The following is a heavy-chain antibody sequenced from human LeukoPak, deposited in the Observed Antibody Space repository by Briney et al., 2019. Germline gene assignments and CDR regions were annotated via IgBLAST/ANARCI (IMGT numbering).Heavy chain of an antibody. Sequence: GGSLRLSCAASGLTFDDYAMHWVRQAPGKGLEWVSGISWNSGSIGYADSVKGRFTISRDNAKNSLYLQMNSLRAEDTALYYCALGAVAGLRHFDYWGQGTLVTVSS. CDR1: GLTFDDYA. CDR3: ALGAVAGLRHFDY. CDR2: ISWNSGSI. V-gene: IGHV3-9*01. J-gene: IGHJ4*02. D-gene: IGHD6-19*01.